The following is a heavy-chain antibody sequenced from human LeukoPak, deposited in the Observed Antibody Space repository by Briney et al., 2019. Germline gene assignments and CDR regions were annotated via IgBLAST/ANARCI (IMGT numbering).Heavy chain of an antibody. CDR3: ARGGYSYGYFDY. V-gene: IGHV1-46*01. Sequence: ASVKVSCKASGYTFTSYYMHWVRQAPGQGLEWMGIISPSGGSTSYAQKFQGRVTMTRDMSTSTVYMELSSLRSEDTAVYYCARGGYSYGYFDYWGQGTLVTVSS. CDR2: ISPSGGST. CDR1: GYTFTSYY. J-gene: IGHJ4*02. D-gene: IGHD5-18*01.